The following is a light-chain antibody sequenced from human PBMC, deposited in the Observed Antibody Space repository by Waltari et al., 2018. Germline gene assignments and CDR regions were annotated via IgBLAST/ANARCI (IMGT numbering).Light chain of an antibody. V-gene: IGKV4-1*01. Sequence: DIVMTQSPDSLAVSLGESATINLKSSQSVLYRSDNKNYLGWYQQKPGLPPKLLIYWASTRESGVPDRFSGSGSGTDFTLTISSLQAEDVAVYYCQQYYSSPVTFGQGTRLEIK. CDR1: QSVLYRSDNKNY. J-gene: IGKJ5*01. CDR2: WAS. CDR3: QQYYSSPVT.